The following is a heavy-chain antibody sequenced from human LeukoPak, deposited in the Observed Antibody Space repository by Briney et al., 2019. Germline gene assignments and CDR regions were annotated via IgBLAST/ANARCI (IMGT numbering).Heavy chain of an antibody. Sequence: QPGGSLRLSCAASGFTVSSNYMSWVRQAPGKGLEWVSVIYSGGSTYYADSVKGRFTISRDNSKNTLYLQMNSLRAEDTAVYYCARDKMYSSGADYWGQGTLVTVSS. CDR2: IYSGGST. J-gene: IGHJ4*02. CDR3: ARDKMYSSGADY. V-gene: IGHV3-66*01. CDR1: GFTVSSNY. D-gene: IGHD6-19*01.